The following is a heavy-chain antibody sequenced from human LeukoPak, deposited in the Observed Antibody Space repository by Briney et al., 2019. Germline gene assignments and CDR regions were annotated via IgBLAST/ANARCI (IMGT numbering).Heavy chain of an antibody. D-gene: IGHD2-15*01. V-gene: IGHV3-74*01. CDR2: ISGDGTTT. CDR3: AGTWSFDY. CDR1: GFTFSNDW. J-gene: IGHJ4*02. Sequence: GGSLRLSPAVSGFTFSNDWMHWVRQAPGKGLLWVSRISGDGTTTNYADSVKGRFTISRDNAKNMLYLQMDSLRAEDTAVYYCAGTWSFDYWGQGTLVTVSS.